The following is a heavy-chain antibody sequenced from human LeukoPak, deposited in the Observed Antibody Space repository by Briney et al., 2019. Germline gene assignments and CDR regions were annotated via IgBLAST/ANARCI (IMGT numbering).Heavy chain of an antibody. D-gene: IGHD4-23*01. Sequence: GGSLRLSCAASGFTFSSYGMHWVRQAPGKGLEWVAVISYDGSNKYYADSVKGRFTISRDNAKNTLYLQMNSLRAEDTAVYYCARGADYGGIDYWGQGTLVTVSS. V-gene: IGHV3-30*03. CDR3: ARGADYGGIDY. CDR1: GFTFSSYG. J-gene: IGHJ4*02. CDR2: ISYDGSNK.